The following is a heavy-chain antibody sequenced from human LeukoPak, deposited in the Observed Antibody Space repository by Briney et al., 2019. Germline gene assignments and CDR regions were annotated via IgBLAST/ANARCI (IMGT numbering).Heavy chain of an antibody. Sequence: GASVKVSCKASGYTFTGYYMHWVRQAPGQGLEWMGWINPNSGGTNYAQKFQGRVTMTRDTSISTAYMELSRLRSDDTAVYYCARTLQLRYFDWGPWYWGQGTLVTVSS. CDR2: INPNSGGT. CDR1: GYTFTGYY. D-gene: IGHD3-9*01. J-gene: IGHJ4*02. V-gene: IGHV1-2*02. CDR3: ARTLQLRYFDWGPWY.